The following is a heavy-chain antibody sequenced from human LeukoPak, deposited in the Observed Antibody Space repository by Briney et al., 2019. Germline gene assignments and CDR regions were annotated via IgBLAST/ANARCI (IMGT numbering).Heavy chain of an antibody. D-gene: IGHD6-13*01. J-gene: IGHJ4*02. V-gene: IGHV1-18*01. Sequence: ASVKVSCKASGYTFTNYGISWVRQAPGQGLEWMGWISGYNGNTKYAQKFQGRVTMTTDTSTSTAYMELSSLRSDDTAVYYCARGAGYSSSWYKFDYWGQGTLVTVSS. CDR3: ARGAGYSSSWYKFDY. CDR1: GYTFTNYG. CDR2: ISGYNGNT.